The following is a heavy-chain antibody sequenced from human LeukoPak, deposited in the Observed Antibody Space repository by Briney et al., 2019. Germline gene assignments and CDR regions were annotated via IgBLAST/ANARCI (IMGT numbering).Heavy chain of an antibody. V-gene: IGHV4-59*01. CDR3: ARRHGSGSSGTFDY. CDR2: IYYSGST. D-gene: IGHD3-10*01. CDR1: GGSISSYY. J-gene: IGHJ4*02. Sequence: SETLYLTCTVSGGSISSYYWSWIRQPPGKGLEWTAYIYYSGSTNYNPSLKSRVTISVDTSKNQFSLKLSSVTAADTAVYYCARRHGSGSSGTFDYWGQGTLVTVSS.